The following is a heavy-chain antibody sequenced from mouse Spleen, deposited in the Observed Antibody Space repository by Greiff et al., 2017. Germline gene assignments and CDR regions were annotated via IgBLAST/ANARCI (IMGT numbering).Heavy chain of an antibody. D-gene: IGHD3-3*01. V-gene: IGHV3-6*01. CDR1: GYSITSGYY. CDR3: ARGDGFAY. J-gene: IGHJ3*01. CDR2: ISYDGSN. Sequence: ESGPGLVKPSQSLSLTCSVTGYSITSGYYWNWIRQFPGNKLEWMGYISYDGSNNYNPSLKNRISITRDTSKNQFFLKLNSVTTEDTATYYCARGDGFAYWGQGTLVTVSA.